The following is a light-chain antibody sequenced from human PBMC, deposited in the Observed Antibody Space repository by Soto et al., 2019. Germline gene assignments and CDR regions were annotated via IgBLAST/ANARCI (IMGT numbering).Light chain of an antibody. CDR3: QQRNNWPWT. CDR2: GAS. Sequence: EIVMTQSPATLSVSPGGRATLSCRAGESISDTLAWYQQKPGQAPRLLIHGASTRAPGIPDRFSGSGSGTDFTLTISSLQSEDFAVYYCQQRNNWPWTFGQGTKVDIK. V-gene: IGKV3D-15*01. J-gene: IGKJ1*01. CDR1: ESISDT.